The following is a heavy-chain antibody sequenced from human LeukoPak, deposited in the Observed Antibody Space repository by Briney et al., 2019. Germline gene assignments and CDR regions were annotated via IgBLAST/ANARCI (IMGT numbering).Heavy chain of an antibody. V-gene: IGHV3-73*01. D-gene: IGHD5-24*01. CDR1: GFTFSGSA. J-gene: IGHJ5*01. CDR3: ARDKVEGPTKFDS. Sequence: GGSLRLSCAASGFTFSGSALHWVRQASGKGLEWIGRIRSKTNNYATTYAASVTGRFTISRDNAKNSLYLQMNSLRAEDAAVYYCARDKVEGPTKFDSWGQGIRVTVSS. CDR2: IRSKTNNYAT.